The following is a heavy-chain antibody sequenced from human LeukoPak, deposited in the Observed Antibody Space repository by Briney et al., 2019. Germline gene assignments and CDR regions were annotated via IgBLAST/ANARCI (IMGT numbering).Heavy chain of an antibody. D-gene: IGHD4-11*01. CDR3: ARSCFVSAVTPPDY. CDR2: IIPIFGTA. CDR1: GGTFSSYG. Sequence: ASVKVFCKASGGTFSSYGINWVRQAPGQGLEWMGGIIPIFGTADYAPKFQGRVTITADESTSTAYVELSNLRSEDTAVYYCARSCFVSAVTPPDYWGQGTLVTVSS. J-gene: IGHJ4*02. V-gene: IGHV1-69*13.